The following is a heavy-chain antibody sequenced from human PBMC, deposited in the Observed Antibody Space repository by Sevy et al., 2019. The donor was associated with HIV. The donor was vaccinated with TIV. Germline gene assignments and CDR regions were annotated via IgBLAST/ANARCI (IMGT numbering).Heavy chain of an antibody. J-gene: IGHJ5*02. CDR2: FDPEDGET. V-gene: IGHV1-24*01. Sequence: ASVKVSCKVSGYTLTELSMHWVRQAPGKGLEWMGGFDPEDGETIYAQNFQGRVTMTEDTSTDTAYMELSSLRSEDTAVYYCATYRKIVVVVAAHNWFDPWGQRTLVTVSS. CDR1: GYTLTELS. CDR3: ATYRKIVVVVAAHNWFDP. D-gene: IGHD2-15*01.